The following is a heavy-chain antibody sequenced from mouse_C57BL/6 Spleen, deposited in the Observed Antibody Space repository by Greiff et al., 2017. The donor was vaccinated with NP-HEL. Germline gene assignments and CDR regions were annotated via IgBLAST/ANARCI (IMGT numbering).Heavy chain of an antibody. V-gene: IGHV1-54*01. CDR3: ARGVTTVVGGAMDY. Sequence: QVQLQQSGAELVRPGTSVKVSCKASGYAFTNYLIEWVKQRPGQGLEWIGVINPGSGDTNYNGKFKGKATLTADKSSSTAYMQLSSLTSEDSAVYFCARGVTTVVGGAMDYWGQGTSVTVSS. D-gene: IGHD1-1*01. CDR1: GYAFTNYL. CDR2: INPGSGDT. J-gene: IGHJ4*01.